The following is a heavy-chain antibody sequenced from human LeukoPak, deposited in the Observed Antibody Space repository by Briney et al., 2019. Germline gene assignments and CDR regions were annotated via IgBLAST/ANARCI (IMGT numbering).Heavy chain of an antibody. V-gene: IGHV3-23*01. CDR2: ISGSGGST. J-gene: IGHJ4*02. CDR3: AKTPHLYQLLSPFDY. CDR1: GFTFSSYA. Sequence: GGSQRLSCAASGFTFSSYAMSWVRQAPGKGLEWVSAISGSGGSTYYADSVKGRFTISRDNSKNTLYLQMNSLRAEDTAVYYCAKTPHLYQLLSPFDYWGQGTLVTVSS. D-gene: IGHD2-2*01.